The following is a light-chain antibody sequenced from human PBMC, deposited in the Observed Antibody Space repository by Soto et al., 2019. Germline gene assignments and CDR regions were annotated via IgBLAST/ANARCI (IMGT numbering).Light chain of an antibody. Sequence: QSALTQPPSVSGAPGQRVTISCTGSSSNIGAGYDVHWYQQLPGTAPKLLIYGNSNRPSGVPDRFSGSKSGTSAPLAITGLQAEDEADYYCQSYDSSLSVHVVFGGGTKLTVL. V-gene: IGLV1-40*01. CDR1: SSNIGAGYD. CDR3: QSYDSSLSVHVV. CDR2: GNS. J-gene: IGLJ2*01.